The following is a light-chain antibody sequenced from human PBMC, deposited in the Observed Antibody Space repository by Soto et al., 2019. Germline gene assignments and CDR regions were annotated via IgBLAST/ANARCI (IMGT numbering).Light chain of an antibody. CDR1: QSVSTY. CDR2: DAS. Sequence: IVFSRSTDPKCLSQGERVNLSCRASQSVSTYLAWYQQKPGQAPRLLIYDASNRATGIPARFSGSGSGTDFTLTCGILEPEDLAVYYSQQRSNLLITSGQGTRLEIK. J-gene: IGKJ5*01. V-gene: IGKV3-11*01. CDR3: QQRSNLLIT.